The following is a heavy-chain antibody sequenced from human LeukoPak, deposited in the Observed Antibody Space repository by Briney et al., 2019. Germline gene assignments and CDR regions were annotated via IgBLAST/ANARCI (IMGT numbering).Heavy chain of an antibody. CDR1: AFTFSSYG. CDR3: AELGITIIGGV. D-gene: IGHD3-10*02. CDR2: ISSSGSTI. V-gene: IGHV3-48*04. Sequence: PGGSLRLSCAASAFTFSSYGMHWVRQAPGKGLEWVSYISSSGSTIYYADSVKGRFTISRDNAKNSLYLQMNSLRAEDTAVYYCAELGITIIGGVWGKGTTVTVSS. J-gene: IGHJ6*04.